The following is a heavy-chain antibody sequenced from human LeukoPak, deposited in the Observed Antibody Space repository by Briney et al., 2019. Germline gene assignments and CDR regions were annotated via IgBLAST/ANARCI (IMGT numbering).Heavy chain of an antibody. D-gene: IGHD2-2*01. CDR3: ARGGAVVVPAAQGFFDL. V-gene: IGHV4-4*07. Sequence: PSETLSLTCTVSGGSISSYYWSWIRQPAGKGLEWIGRIYTSGSTNYNPSLKSRVTMSVDTSKNQFSLKLSSVTAAVTAVYYCARGGAVVVPAAQGFFDLWGRGTLVTVSS. CDR1: GGSISSYY. J-gene: IGHJ2*01. CDR2: IYTSGST.